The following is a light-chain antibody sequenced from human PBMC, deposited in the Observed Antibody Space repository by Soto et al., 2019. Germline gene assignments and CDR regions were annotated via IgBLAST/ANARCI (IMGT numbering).Light chain of an antibody. CDR2: GES. CDR3: QKHGTSPYT. J-gene: IGKJ5*01. V-gene: IGKV3-20*01. CDR1: QSLRSSY. Sequence: EIATLACRASQSLRSSYLAWYQRKTGQAPRILMFGESRRATGIPDRFNGSGSGTDFILTISRLEPEDVAVYYCQKHGTSPYTFGQGTRLEIK.